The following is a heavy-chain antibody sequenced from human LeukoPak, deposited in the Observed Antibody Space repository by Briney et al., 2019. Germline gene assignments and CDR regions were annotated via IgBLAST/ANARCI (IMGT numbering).Heavy chain of an antibody. CDR1: GFTFGDYA. CDR3: ARIGIAAAGTVY. CDR2: INHRGST. J-gene: IGHJ4*02. Sequence: GSLRLSCTASGFTFGDYAMSWVRQAPGKGLEWVGEINHRGSTNYNPSLKRRVTISVDTSKNQFSLKLSSVTAADTAVYYCARIGIAAAGTVYWGQGTLVTVSS. V-gene: IGHV4-34*01. D-gene: IGHD6-13*01.